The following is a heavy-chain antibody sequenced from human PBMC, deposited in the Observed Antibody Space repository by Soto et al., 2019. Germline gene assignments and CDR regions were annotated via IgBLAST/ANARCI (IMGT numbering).Heavy chain of an antibody. CDR1: GFTFSSYA. CDR2: ISYDGSNK. J-gene: IGHJ4*02. D-gene: IGHD3-10*01. V-gene: IGHV3-30-3*01. CDR3: ASKGDYYGSGGYYPPLDY. Sequence: QVQLVESGGGVVQPGRSLRLSCAASGFTFSSYAMHWVRQAPGKGLEWVAVISYDGSNKYYADSVKGRFTISRDNSKNTLYLQMNSLRAEDTAVYYCASKGDYYGSGGYYPPLDYWGQRTLVTVSS.